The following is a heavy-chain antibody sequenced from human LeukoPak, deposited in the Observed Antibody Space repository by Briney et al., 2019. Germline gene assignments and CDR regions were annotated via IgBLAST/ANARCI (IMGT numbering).Heavy chain of an antibody. J-gene: IGHJ3*02. Sequence: GGSLRLSCAASGFIFSSYSMNWVRQAPGKGLEWVSYISSSSSTIYYADSVKGRFTISRDNAKNSLYLQMNSLRAEDTAVYYCARDTGDYNAFDIWGQGTMVTVSS. CDR3: ARDTGDYNAFDI. D-gene: IGHD4-17*01. CDR1: GFIFSSYS. CDR2: ISSSSSTI. V-gene: IGHV3-48*01.